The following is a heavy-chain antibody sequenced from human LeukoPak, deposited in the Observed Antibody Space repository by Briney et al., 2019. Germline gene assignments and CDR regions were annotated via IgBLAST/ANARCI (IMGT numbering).Heavy chain of an antibody. J-gene: IGHJ5*02. D-gene: IGHD3-3*01. CDR1: GFTFSSYG. V-gene: IGHV3-30*02. CDR3: AKGGYYDFWSGYSNWFDP. CDR2: IRYDGSNK. Sequence: PGGSLRLSCAASGFTFSSYGMHWVRRAPGKGLEWVAFIRYDGSNKYYADSVKGRFTISRDNSKNTLYLQMNSLRAEDTAVYYCAKGGYYDFWSGYSNWFDPWGQGTLVAVSS.